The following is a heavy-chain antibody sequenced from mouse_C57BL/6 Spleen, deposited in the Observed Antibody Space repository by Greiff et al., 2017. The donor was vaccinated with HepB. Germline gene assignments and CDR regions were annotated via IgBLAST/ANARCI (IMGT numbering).Heavy chain of an antibody. Sequence: VQRVESGPGLVAPSQSLSITCTVSGFSLTSYGVDWVRQSPGKGLEWLGVIWGVGSTNYNSALKSRLSISKDNSKSQVFLKMNSLQTDDTAMYYCASVRTGGFAYWGQGTLVTVSA. CDR2: IWGVGST. V-gene: IGHV2-6*01. J-gene: IGHJ3*01. D-gene: IGHD4-1*01. CDR1: GFSLTSYG. CDR3: ASVRTGGFAY.